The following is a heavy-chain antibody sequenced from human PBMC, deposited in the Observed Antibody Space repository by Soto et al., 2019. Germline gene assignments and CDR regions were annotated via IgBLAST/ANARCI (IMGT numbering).Heavy chain of an antibody. Sequence: QVQLVQSGAEVKKPGSSVKVSCKASGGTFSSYAISWVRQAPGQGLEWMGGIIPIFGTANYAQKFQGRVKITADESTSTAYRELSILRSEDTAVYYCESPGTHTCIVGANALDDWVQGTLVSVSS. V-gene: IGHV1-69*01. CDR3: ESPGTHTCIVGANALDD. CDR2: IIPIFGTA. J-gene: IGHJ4*02. D-gene: IGHD1-26*01. CDR1: GGTFSSYA.